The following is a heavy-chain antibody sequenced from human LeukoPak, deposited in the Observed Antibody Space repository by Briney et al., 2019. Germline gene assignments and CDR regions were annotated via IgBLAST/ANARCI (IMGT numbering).Heavy chain of an antibody. CDR2: MYYSGST. J-gene: IGHJ5*02. CDR1: GASFNSDDQY. CDR3: ARPYYYDSRIDP. V-gene: IGHV4-30-4*08. D-gene: IGHD3-22*01. Sequence: SETLSLTCIVSGASFNSDDQYWNWIRQPPGKGLEWIGYMYYSGSTYYNPSLKSRATISVDTSKNQFPLKLSSVTAADTAVYYCARPYYYDSRIDPWGQGTLVTVSS.